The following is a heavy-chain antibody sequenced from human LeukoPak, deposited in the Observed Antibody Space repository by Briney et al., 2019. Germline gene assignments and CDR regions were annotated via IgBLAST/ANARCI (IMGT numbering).Heavy chain of an antibody. CDR1: GYTFTGDY. D-gene: IGHD3-10*01. J-gene: IGHJ4*02. Sequence: ASVKVSCKASGYTFTGDYMHWVRQAPGQGLEWMGWINPNSGDTNYAQKFQGRVTMTRDTSISTAYMELSRLRSDDTAIYYCARAPYYQGLISPFEFWGQGTLVTVSS. CDR3: ARAPYYQGLISPFEF. V-gene: IGHV1-2*02. CDR2: INPNSGDT.